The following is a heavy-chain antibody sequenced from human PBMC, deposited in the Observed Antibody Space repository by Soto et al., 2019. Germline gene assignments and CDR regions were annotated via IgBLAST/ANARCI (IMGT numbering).Heavy chain of an antibody. CDR2: INAGNGNT. CDR1: GYTFTSYA. J-gene: IGHJ3*02. CDR3: ARVPALDVVVTAIRAFDI. D-gene: IGHD2-21*02. Sequence: ASVKVSCKASGYTFTSYAMHWVRQAPGQRLEWMGWINAGNGNTKYSQKFQGRVTITRDTSASTAYMELSSLRSEDTAVYYCARVPALDVVVTAIRAFDIWGQGTMVTVSS. V-gene: IGHV1-3*01.